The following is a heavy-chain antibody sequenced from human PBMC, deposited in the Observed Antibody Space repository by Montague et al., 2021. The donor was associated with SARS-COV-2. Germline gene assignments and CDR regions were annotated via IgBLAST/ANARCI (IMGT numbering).Heavy chain of an antibody. J-gene: IGHJ5*02. Sequence: SLRLSCAASGFTFSSYAMSWVRQAPGKGLEWVSVIYSGGSSTYYADSVKGRFTISRDNSKNTLYLRMNSLRAEDTAVYYCAKGARIFVWEPTQYNWFDPWGQGTLVTVSS. CDR1: GFTFSSYA. D-gene: IGHD1-26*01. CDR2: IYSGGSST. CDR3: AKGARIFVWEPTQYNWFDP. V-gene: IGHV3-23*03.